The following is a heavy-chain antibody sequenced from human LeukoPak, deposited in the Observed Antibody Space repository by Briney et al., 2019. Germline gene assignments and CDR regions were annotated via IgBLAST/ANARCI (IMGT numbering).Heavy chain of an antibody. D-gene: IGHD3-3*01. CDR3: AITIFGVVDPYYFDY. CDR2: INPSNGDT. V-gene: IGHV1-2*02. J-gene: IGHJ4*02. CDR1: GYTFTGYY. Sequence: ASVRVSCKASGYTFTGYYMHWVRQAPGQGLEWMGWINPSNGDTNYAQNFQGRVTITTDESTSTAYMELSSLRSEDTAVYYCAITIFGVVDPYYFDYWGQGTLVTVSS.